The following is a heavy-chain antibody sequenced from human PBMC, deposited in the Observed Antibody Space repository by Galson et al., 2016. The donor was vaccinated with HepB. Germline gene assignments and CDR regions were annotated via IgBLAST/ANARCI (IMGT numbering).Heavy chain of an antibody. CDR1: GFTFSSYG. Sequence: SLRLSCATSGFTFSSYGMNWVRPAPGRGLEWIAYIGGHTSSTFYADSVKGRFTLSRDNAKNSLSLHMIGLSAEDTAVYYCARARYSSDAHPGYYFDYWGQGTLVPVSS. J-gene: IGHJ4*02. D-gene: IGHD6-19*01. CDR2: IGGHTSST. CDR3: ARARYSSDAHPGYYFDY. V-gene: IGHV3-48*01.